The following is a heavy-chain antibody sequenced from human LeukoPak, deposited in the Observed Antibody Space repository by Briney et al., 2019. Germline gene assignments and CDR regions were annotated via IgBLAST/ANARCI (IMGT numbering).Heavy chain of an antibody. J-gene: IGHJ3*01. CDR3: AREYSSSSGRRAFDF. CDR1: GGSIGSYY. Sequence: SETLSLTCTVSGGSIGSYYWNWIRQPPGKGLEWIGYIYYSGSTNYNPSLKSRVTTLVDTSKNQFSLRLSSVTAADTAVYYCAREYSSSSGRRAFDFWGQGTVVTVSS. D-gene: IGHD6-6*01. CDR2: IYYSGST. V-gene: IGHV4-59*08.